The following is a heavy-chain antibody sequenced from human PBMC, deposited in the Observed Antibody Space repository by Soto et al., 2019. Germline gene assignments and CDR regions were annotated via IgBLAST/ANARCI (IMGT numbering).Heavy chain of an antibody. CDR3: GVGGPGPVGATLRHYYYYGMDV. V-gene: IGHV3-21*01. J-gene: IGHJ6*02. CDR2: ISSSSSYI. Sequence: GGSLRLSCSASGFTFSSYSMNWVRQAPGKGLEWVSSISSSSSYIYYADSVKGRFTISRDNAKNSLYLQMNSPRSEDTAVYYCGVGGPGPVGATLRHYYYYGMDVWGQGTTVTVSS. CDR1: GFTFSSYS. D-gene: IGHD1-26*01.